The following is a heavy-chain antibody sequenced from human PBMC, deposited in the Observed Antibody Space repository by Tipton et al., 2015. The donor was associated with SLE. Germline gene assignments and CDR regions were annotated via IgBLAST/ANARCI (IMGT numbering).Heavy chain of an antibody. Sequence: TLSLTCTVSGGSISSHYWSWIRQPPGKGLEWIGYIYYSGSTNYNPSLKSRVTISVDTSKNQFSLKLSSVTAADTAVYYCAAGQWLDYWGQGTLVTVSS. CDR2: IYYSGST. V-gene: IGHV4-59*11. J-gene: IGHJ4*02. CDR1: GGSISSHY. CDR3: AAGQWLDY. D-gene: IGHD6-19*01.